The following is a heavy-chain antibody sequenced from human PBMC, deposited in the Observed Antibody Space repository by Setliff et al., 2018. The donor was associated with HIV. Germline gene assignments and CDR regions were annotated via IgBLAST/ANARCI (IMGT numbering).Heavy chain of an antibody. CDR2: IRSKTYGERA. D-gene: IGHD6-19*01. CDR3: ARGVPAVTGYHFDY. V-gene: IGHV3-49*03. CDR1: GFSFSDHG. Sequence: GESLKISCVTSGFSFSDHGVSWFRQAPGKGLEWVSFIRSKTYGERADYAASVRGRFTISRDDSKGIAYLQMNSLKTEDTAVYYCARGVPAVTGYHFDYWGQGTLVTVSS. J-gene: IGHJ4*02.